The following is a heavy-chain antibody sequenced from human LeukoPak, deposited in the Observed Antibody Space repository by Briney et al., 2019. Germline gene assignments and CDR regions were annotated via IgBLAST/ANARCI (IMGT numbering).Heavy chain of an antibody. Sequence: PSETLSLTCAVYGGSFSDYYWTWIRQPPGKGLEWIGEINDSGSTNYNPSLKSRVTISVDTSKNQFSLRLTSVTAADTAVYYCARVASSVPDYWGQGTLVTVSP. CDR3: ARVASSVPDY. CDR1: GGSFSDYY. V-gene: IGHV4-34*01. CDR2: INDSGST. D-gene: IGHD3-10*01. J-gene: IGHJ4*02.